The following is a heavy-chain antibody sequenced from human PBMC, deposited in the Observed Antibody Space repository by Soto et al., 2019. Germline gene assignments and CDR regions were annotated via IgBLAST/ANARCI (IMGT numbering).Heavy chain of an antibody. V-gene: IGHV3-66*01. J-gene: IGHJ4*02. Sequence: GGSLRLSCAASGFTVSSNYMSWVRQAPGKGLEWVSVIYSGGTTYYADSMKGRFTISRDNSKNTLYLQMNSLRAEDTAVYYCARDLDHHIKFDYWGQGTLVTVSS. CDR1: GFTVSSNY. CDR3: ARDLDHHIKFDY. CDR2: IYSGGTT.